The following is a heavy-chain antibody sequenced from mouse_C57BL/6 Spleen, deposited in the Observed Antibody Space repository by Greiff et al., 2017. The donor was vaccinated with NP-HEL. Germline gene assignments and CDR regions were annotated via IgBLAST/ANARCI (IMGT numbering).Heavy chain of an antibody. V-gene: IGHV1-54*01. Sequence: QVQLQQSGAELVRPGPSVKVSCKASGYAFTNYLIEWVKQRPGQGLEWIGVINPGSGGTNYNEKFKGKATLTADKSSSTAYMQLSSLTSEDSAVYFCASPDGNYAMDYWGQGTSVTVSS. D-gene: IGHD2-3*01. CDR3: ASPDGNYAMDY. J-gene: IGHJ4*01. CDR1: GYAFTNYL. CDR2: INPGSGGT.